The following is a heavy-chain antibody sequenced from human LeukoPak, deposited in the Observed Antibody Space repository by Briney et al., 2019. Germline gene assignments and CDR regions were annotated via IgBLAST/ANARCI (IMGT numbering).Heavy chain of an antibody. J-gene: IGHJ4*02. CDR2: IREDGTEK. CDR3: ARHVGISF. V-gene: IGHV3-7*01. CDR1: GFTFSGAW. D-gene: IGHD7-27*01. Sequence: GGSLRLSCTASGFTFSGAWMTWVRQAPGKGLEWVANIREDGTEKNYVDSVKGRFTISRDNAKNSLFLQMSNLRDDDTAIYYCARHVGISFWGQGTLVTVSS.